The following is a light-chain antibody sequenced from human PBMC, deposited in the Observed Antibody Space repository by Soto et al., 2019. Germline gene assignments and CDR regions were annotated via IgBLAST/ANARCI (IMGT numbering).Light chain of an antibody. J-gene: IGKJ4*01. Sequence: EIVLTQSPATLSLSPGERATLSCRASQSVRSYLVWYQQKPGQPPRLLIYDASKRATGIPARFSGSGSGTDFTLTINRLEPEDFAVYYCQHRSAWPITFGGGTKVEIK. CDR2: DAS. CDR1: QSVRSY. CDR3: QHRSAWPIT. V-gene: IGKV3-11*01.